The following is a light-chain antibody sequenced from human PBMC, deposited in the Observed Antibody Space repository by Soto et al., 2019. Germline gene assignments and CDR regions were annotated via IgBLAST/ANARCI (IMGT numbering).Light chain of an antibody. CDR1: QSISSY. CDR2: AAS. Sequence: DIQMTQSPSSLSASVGDRVTITCRASQSISSYLNWYQQKPGKAPKLLIYAASSLQSGVPSRFSGSGSGTDFTLTIISLQPEDFATYYCQQSYSTPVTYGGGTKV. CDR3: QQSYSTPVT. V-gene: IGKV1-39*01. J-gene: IGKJ4*01.